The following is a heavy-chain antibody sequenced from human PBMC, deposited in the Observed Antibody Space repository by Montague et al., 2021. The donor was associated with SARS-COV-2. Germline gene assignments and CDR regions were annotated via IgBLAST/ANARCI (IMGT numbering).Heavy chain of an antibody. J-gene: IGHJ4*02. D-gene: IGHD3-10*01. CDR1: GFTLSDYY. Sequence: SLRLSCPASGFTLSDYYMSWIRQAPGKGLEWLSYISNTGLDIKYGDSVKGRSTVSRDIAKNTLYLQMDSLRAEDTAVYYCARVLLGVSHGDYWGQGTLVTVSS. V-gene: IGHV3-11*01. CDR2: ISNTGLDI. CDR3: ARVLLGVSHGDY.